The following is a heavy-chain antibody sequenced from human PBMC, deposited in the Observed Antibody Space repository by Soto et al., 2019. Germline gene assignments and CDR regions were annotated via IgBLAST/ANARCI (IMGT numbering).Heavy chain of an antibody. CDR2: INHSGST. D-gene: IGHD6-19*01. Sequence: SETLSLTCAVYGGSFSGYYWSWIRQPPGKGLEWIGEINHSGSTNYNPSLKSRVTISVDTSKNQFSLKLSSVTAADTAVYYCARTLLAVAGRAPGYWGQGTLVTVSS. CDR1: GGSFSGYY. CDR3: ARTLLAVAGRAPGY. V-gene: IGHV4-34*01. J-gene: IGHJ4*02.